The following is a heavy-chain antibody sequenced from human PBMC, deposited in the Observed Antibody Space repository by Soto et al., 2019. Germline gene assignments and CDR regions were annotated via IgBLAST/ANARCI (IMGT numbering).Heavy chain of an antibody. J-gene: IGHJ6*02. CDR1: GGSISSGGYY. CDR3: ARGSNFPDYYYYGMDV. V-gene: IGHV4-31*03. D-gene: IGHD4-4*01. Sequence: SETLSLTCTVSGGSISSGGYYWSWIRQHPGKGLEWIGYIYYSGSTYYNPSLKSRVTISVDTSKNQFSLKLSSVTAADTAVYYCARGSNFPDYYYYGMDVWGQGTTVTVSS. CDR2: IYYSGST.